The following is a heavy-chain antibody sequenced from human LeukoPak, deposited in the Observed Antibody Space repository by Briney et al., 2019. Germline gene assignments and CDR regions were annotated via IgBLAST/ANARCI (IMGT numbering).Heavy chain of an antibody. V-gene: IGHV3-30*18. CDR2: ISYDGSNK. D-gene: IGHD6-19*01. CDR3: AKETGSGWVLPYYYYGMDV. Sequence: GGSLRLSCAASGFTFSSYGMHWVRQAPGKGLEWVAVISYDGSNKYYADSVKGRFTISRDNSKNTLYLQMNSLRAEDTAVYYCAKETGSGWVLPYYYYGMDVWGQGTTVTVSS. J-gene: IGHJ6*02. CDR1: GFTFSSYG.